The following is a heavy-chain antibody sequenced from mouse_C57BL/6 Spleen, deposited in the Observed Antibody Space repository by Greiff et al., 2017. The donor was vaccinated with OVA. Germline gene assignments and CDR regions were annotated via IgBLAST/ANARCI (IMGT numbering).Heavy chain of an antibody. CDR1: GYTFTSYW. CDR3: ARHWVGTVYYAMDY. CDR2: IYPGSGST. Sequence: QVHVKQSGAELVKPGASVKMSCKASGYTFTSYWITWVKQRPGQGLEWIGDIYPGSGSTNYNEKFKSKATLTVDTSSSTAYMQLSSLTSEDSAVYYCARHWVGTVYYAMDYWGQGTSVTVSS. V-gene: IGHV1-55*01. J-gene: IGHJ4*01. D-gene: IGHD4-1*01.